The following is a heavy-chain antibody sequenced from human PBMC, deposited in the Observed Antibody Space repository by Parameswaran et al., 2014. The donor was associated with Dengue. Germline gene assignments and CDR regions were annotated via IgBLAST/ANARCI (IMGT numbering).Heavy chain of an antibody. Sequence: RWIRQPPGKGLEWIGEIYHSGSTNYNPSLKSRVTISVDKSKNQFSLKLSSVTAADTAVYYCARLWDIVVVPAAIYYYYGMDVWGQGTTVTVSS. CDR2: IYHSGST. D-gene: IGHD2-2*01. J-gene: IGHJ6*02. CDR3: ARLWDIVVVPAAIYYYYGMDV. V-gene: IGHV4-4*02.